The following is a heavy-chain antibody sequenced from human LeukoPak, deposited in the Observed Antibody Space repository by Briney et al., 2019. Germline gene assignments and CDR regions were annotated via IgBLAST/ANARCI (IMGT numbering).Heavy chain of an antibody. Sequence: GGSLRLSCAASGFTFSNAWMSWVRQAPGKGLEWVGRIKSKTDGGTTDYAAPVKGRFTISRDDSKNTLYLQMNSLKTEDTAVYYCTTDSGSYYVSPTSDYYYYMDVWGKGTTVTVSS. CDR3: TTDSGSYYVSPTSDYYYYMDV. D-gene: IGHD1-26*01. CDR1: GFTFSNAW. V-gene: IGHV3-15*01. CDR2: IKSKTDGGTT. J-gene: IGHJ6*03.